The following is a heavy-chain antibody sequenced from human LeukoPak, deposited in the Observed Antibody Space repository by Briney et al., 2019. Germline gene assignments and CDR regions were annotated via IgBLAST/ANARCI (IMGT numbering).Heavy chain of an antibody. Sequence: GGSLRLSCAASGFTFNSSGMHWVGQVPGKGLGWRAVIWYDGSNKYYADSVKGRFTISRDNSKNTLYLQMNSLRAEDTAVHYCAKDRRPGHLEYYFDYWGQGTLVTVSS. CDR2: IWYDGSNK. CDR1: GFTFNSSG. V-gene: IGHV3-33*06. CDR3: AKDRRPGHLEYYFDY. J-gene: IGHJ4*02. D-gene: IGHD3-3*01.